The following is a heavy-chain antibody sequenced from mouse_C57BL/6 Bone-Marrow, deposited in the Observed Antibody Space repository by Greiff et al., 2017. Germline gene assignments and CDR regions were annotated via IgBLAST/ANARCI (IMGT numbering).Heavy chain of an antibody. CDR3: AREGGAYYYGSSYGYWYFDV. Sequence: EVQRVESEGGLVQPGSSMKLSCTASGFTFSDYYMAWVRQVPEKGLEWVANINYDGSSTYYLDSLKSRFIISRDNAKNILYLQMSSLKSEDTATYYCAREGGAYYYGSSYGYWYFDVWGTGTTVTVSS. D-gene: IGHD1-1*01. CDR1: GFTFSDYY. J-gene: IGHJ1*03. CDR2: INYDGSST. V-gene: IGHV5-16*01.